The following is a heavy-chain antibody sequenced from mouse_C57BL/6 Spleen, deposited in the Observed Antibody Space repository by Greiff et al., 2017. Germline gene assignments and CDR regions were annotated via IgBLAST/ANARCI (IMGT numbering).Heavy chain of an antibody. V-gene: IGHV14-1*01. CDR2: IEPEDGDT. CDR3: TTFPEQLRPSWLAY. J-gene: IGHJ3*01. D-gene: IGHD3-2*02. CDR1: GFNIKDYY. Sequence: EVQLHQSGAELVRPGASVKLSCTASGFNIKDYYMHWVKQRPEQGLAWIGRIEPEDGDTEYAPTFQGKATMTADTSSNTAYLQHSSLTSEDTAVYDCTTFPEQLRPSWLAYWGQGTLVTVSA.